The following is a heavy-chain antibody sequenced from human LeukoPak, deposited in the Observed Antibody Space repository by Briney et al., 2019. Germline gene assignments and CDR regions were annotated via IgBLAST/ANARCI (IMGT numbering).Heavy chain of an antibody. CDR2: IYNSGST. D-gene: IGHD1-26*01. J-gene: IGHJ4*02. Sequence: SETLSLTCTVSGGSISSYYWSWLRQPAGKGLEWIGRIYNSGSTNYNASLKSRVSMSVDTSKNQFSLKLSSVTAADTAVFYCARENSGSYREFDYWGQGTLVTVSS. CDR1: GGSISSYY. V-gene: IGHV4-4*07. CDR3: ARENSGSYREFDY.